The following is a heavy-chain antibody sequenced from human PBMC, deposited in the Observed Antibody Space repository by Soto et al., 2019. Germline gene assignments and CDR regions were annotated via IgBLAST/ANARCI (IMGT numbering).Heavy chain of an antibody. CDR3: ARDRGPSSGYYPYWFDP. CDR1: GGTFSSYA. D-gene: IGHD3-22*01. V-gene: IGHV1-69*12. J-gene: IGHJ5*02. CDR2: IIPIFGTA. Sequence: QVQLVQSGAEVKKPGSSVKVSCKASGGTFSSYAITWVRQAPGQGLEWMGGIIPIFGTANYAQKFQARVTITADESTSTACMALRSLRSEDTAVYYCARDRGPSSGYYPYWFDPWGQGTLVTVSS.